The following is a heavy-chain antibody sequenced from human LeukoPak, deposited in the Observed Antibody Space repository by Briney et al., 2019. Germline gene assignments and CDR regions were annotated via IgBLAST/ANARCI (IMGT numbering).Heavy chain of an antibody. CDR3: AEGPYSSSWYDY. J-gene: IGHJ4*02. Sequence: PGGSLRLSCAASGFTFSSYGMHWVRQAPGKGLEWVAVISYDGSNKYYADSVKGRFTISRDNSKNTLYLQMNSLRAEDTAVYYCAEGPYSSSWYDYWGQGTLVTVSS. D-gene: IGHD6-13*01. V-gene: IGHV3-30*18. CDR2: ISYDGSNK. CDR1: GFTFSSYG.